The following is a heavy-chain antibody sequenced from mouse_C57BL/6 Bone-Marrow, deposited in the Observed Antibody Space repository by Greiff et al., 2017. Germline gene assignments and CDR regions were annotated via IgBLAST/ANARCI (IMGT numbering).Heavy chain of an antibody. CDR2: IYPGDGDT. J-gene: IGHJ4*01. CDR3: ARLILRYYAMDY. V-gene: IGHV1-80*01. Sequence: QVQLQQSGAELVKPGASVKISCKASGYAFSSYWMNWVKQRPGKGLEWIGQIYPGDGDTNYNGKFKGKATLTADKSSSPAYMQLSSLTSEDSAVYFCARLILRYYAMDYWGQGTSVTVSS. CDR1: GYAFSSYW. D-gene: IGHD1-1*01.